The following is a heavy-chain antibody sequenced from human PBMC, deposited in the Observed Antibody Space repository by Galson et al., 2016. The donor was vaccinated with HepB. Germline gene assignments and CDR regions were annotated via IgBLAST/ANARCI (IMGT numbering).Heavy chain of an antibody. CDR3: ARGGGFTAWGHDY. D-gene: IGHD3-16*01. V-gene: IGHV3-48*01. CDR1: GFTFSNYN. CDR2: ISSTSRTV. Sequence: SLRLSCAASGFTFSNYNINWVRQAPGKGLEWLSYISSTSRTVSYADSVQGRFTISRDSATNSVYLQMNSLRAEETAVYYCARGGGFTAWGHDYWGQGAPVTVSS. J-gene: IGHJ4*02.